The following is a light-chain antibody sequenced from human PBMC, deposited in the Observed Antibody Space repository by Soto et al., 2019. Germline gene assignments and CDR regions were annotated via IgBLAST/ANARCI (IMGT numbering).Light chain of an antibody. CDR2: AAS. CDR1: QSVSIY. Sequence: DIQMTQSPSSLSASVGDRVIITCRASQSVSIYLSWYQQKPGKAPNLLIYAASSLQSGVPSKFSGSGSGTDFTLTISSLQPEDFATYFCQQTDSTPYTFGQGTRLDI. CDR3: QQTDSTPYT. J-gene: IGKJ2*01. V-gene: IGKV1-39*01.